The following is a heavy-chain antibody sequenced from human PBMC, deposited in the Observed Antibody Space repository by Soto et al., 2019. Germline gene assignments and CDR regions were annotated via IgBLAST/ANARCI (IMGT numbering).Heavy chain of an antibody. J-gene: IGHJ6*02. CDR1: GGTFSSYA. CDR3: ARVDQLLNYYYYGMDL. V-gene: IGHV1-69*06. CDR2: IIPIFGTA. Sequence: QVQLVQSGAEVKKPGSSVKVSCKASGGTFSSYAISWVRQAPGQGLEWMGWIIPIFGTANYAQKFQGRVTITADNSTSTAYMELSSLRSEDTAVYYCARVDQLLNYYYYGMDLWGQGTTVTVSS. D-gene: IGHD2-2*01.